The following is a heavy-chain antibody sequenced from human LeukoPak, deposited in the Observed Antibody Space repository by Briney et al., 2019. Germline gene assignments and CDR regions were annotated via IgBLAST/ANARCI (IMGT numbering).Heavy chain of an antibody. CDR2: ISGNSHYI. CDR3: ARDYAGSYHGGFDC. CDR1: GFSFRSFS. V-gene: IGHV3-21*01. Sequence: GGSLRLSCAASGFSFRSFSMNWVRQAPGKGLEWVPSISGNSHYIYYADSLKGRFTISRDNAKNSLYLQMNNLRAEDTAIYYCARDYAGSYHGGFDCWGQGALVTVSS. D-gene: IGHD1-26*01. J-gene: IGHJ4*02.